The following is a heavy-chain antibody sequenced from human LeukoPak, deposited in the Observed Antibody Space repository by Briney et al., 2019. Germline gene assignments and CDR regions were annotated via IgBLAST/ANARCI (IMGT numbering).Heavy chain of an antibody. CDR2: IYPGDSDT. Sequence: GESLKISCKGSGYRFTSYWIGWVRQMPVKGLEWMGIIYPGDSDTRYSPSFQGQVTISADKSINTAYLQWSSLEASDTAMYYCATQLEGGSSTYDYWGQGTLVTVSS. D-gene: IGHD3-16*01. CDR1: GYRFTSYW. J-gene: IGHJ4*02. CDR3: ATQLEGGSSTYDY. V-gene: IGHV5-51*01.